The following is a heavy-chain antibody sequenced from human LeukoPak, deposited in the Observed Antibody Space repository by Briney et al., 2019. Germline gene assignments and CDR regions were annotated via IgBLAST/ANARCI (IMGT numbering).Heavy chain of an antibody. J-gene: IGHJ1*01. V-gene: IGHV4-30-4*01. CDR2: IYYSGGT. D-gene: IGHD4-23*01. Sequence: PSETLSLTCTVSGGSISSGDYCWSWIRQPPGKGLEWIGYIYYSGGTYYNPSLKSRVTISVDTSKNQFSLKLSSVTAADTAVYYCARTVGTGVFQHWGQGTLVTVSS. CDR3: ARTVGTGVFQH. CDR1: GGSISSGDYC.